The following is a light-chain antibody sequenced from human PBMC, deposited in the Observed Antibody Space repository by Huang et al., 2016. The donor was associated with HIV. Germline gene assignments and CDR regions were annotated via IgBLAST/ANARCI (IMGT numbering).Light chain of an antibody. CDR1: QGIGNY. CDR2: AAS. Sequence: DIQLTQSPSAMSASVGDRVSITCRASQGIGNYLVWFQQRPGGAPKRLIYAASSLQSGVPSRFSGSGSGTKFTLTISGLQPEDFATYYCLQHHAYPRTFGQGTKVEV. V-gene: IGKV1-17*03. J-gene: IGKJ1*01. CDR3: LQHHAYPRT.